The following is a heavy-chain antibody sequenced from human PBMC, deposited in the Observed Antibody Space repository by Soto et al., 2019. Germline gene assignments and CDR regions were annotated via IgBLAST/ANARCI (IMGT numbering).Heavy chain of an antibody. CDR2: ISAHNGNT. CDR1: GYGFTTYG. D-gene: IGHD1-1*01. CDR3: GRGRYGDY. Sequence: QVHLVQSGAEVKKPGASVKVSCKASGYGFTTYGITWVRQAPGQGLEWMAWISAHNGNTNYAQKLQGRVTVTRDTDTSTAYMELMSLRSDDTAVYYWGRGRYGDYWVQGALVTVSS. V-gene: IGHV1-18*01. J-gene: IGHJ4*02.